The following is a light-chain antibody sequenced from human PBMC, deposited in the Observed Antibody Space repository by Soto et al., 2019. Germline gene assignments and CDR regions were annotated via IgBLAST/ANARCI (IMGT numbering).Light chain of an antibody. J-gene: IGKJ1*01. CDR1: QSVLYSSNNKNY. Sequence: DIVMTQSPDSLAVSLCERATINCKSSQSVLYSSNNKNYLAWYQQKPGQPPKLLIYWASTRESGVPDRFSGSGSGTDFTLTISSLQAEDVAVYYCQQYYSTPQTFGQGTK. CDR2: WAS. CDR3: QQYYSTPQT. V-gene: IGKV4-1*01.